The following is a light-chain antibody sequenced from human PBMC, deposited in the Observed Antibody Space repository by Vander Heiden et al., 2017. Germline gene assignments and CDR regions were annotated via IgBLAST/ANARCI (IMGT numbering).Light chain of an antibody. CDR1: QRLLHSNGDNY. CDR3: MQALETYT. V-gene: IGKV2-28*01. CDR2: LAS. Sequence: DIVMTQSPLSLPVTSGEPASISCRSSQRLLHSNGDNYLHWYLQKPEQSPQLLIYLASNRASGVPSRFSSSGSGADFTLKISRVEAEDVGVYCCMQALETYTFGQGTKLGIK. J-gene: IGKJ2*01.